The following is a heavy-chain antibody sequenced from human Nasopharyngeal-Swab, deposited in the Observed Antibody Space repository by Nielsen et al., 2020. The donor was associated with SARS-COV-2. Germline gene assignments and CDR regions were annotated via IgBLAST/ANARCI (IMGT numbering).Heavy chain of an antibody. CDR1: GYVFTYYY. Sequence: ASVKVSYKASGYVFTYYYVHWARQAPGQGPEWMGIINPGGGNATYSQSFQGRITMTSDTSTNTVLMELFSLRSEDTAVYYCARESPPFEDCTDTSCHSGPWDSWGQGTLVTVSS. D-gene: IGHD2-8*02. V-gene: IGHV1-46*01. J-gene: IGHJ4*02. CDR3: ARESPPFEDCTDTSCHSGPWDS. CDR2: INPGGGNA.